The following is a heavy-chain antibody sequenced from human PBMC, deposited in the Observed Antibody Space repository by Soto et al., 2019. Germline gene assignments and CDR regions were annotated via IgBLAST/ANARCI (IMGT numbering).Heavy chain of an antibody. CDR3: ARAITTVTFDY. CDR1: GDSVTSHY. D-gene: IGHD4-4*01. V-gene: IGHV4-59*02. CDR2: MHYTGFS. J-gene: IGHJ4*02. Sequence: SETLSLTCSFSGDSVTSHYLTWIRQSPEKGLEWIGYMHYTGFSHYNPSLKSRLTISVDRSKNQFTLQLSSVTVADTAVYYCARAITTVTFDYWGQGTLVTVSS.